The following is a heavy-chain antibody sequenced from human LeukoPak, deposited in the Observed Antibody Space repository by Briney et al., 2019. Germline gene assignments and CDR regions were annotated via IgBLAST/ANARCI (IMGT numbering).Heavy chain of an antibody. V-gene: IGHV3-23*01. Sequence: GGSLRLSCAVSGITLSNYGMSWVRQAPGKGLEWVAGISDSGGRTKYADSVKGLFTISRDNSKNTLYLQMNSLRAEDTAVYFCAKRGVVIRVILVGFHKEAYYFDSWGQGALVTVSS. D-gene: IGHD3-22*01. J-gene: IGHJ4*02. CDR3: AKRGVVIRVILVGFHKEAYYFDS. CDR1: GITLSNYG. CDR2: ISDSGGRT.